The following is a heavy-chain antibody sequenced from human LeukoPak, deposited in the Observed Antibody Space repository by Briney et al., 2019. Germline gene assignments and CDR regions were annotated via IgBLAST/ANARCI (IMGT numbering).Heavy chain of an antibody. D-gene: IGHD3-22*01. CDR3: AREPFTYYYDSSDYSP. CDR2: IKQDGSEK. J-gene: IGHJ5*02. CDR1: GFTFSSYW. V-gene: IGHV3-7*01. Sequence: PGGSLRLSCAASGFTFSSYWMSWVRQAPGKGLEWVANIKQDGSEKYYVDSVKGRFTISRDNAKNSLYLQMNSLRAEDTAVYYCAREPFTYYYDSSDYSPWGQGTLVTVSS.